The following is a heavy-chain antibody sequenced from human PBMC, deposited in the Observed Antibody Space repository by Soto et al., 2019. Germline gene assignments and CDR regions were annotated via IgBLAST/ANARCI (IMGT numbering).Heavy chain of an antibody. D-gene: IGHD3-3*02. V-gene: IGHV3-74*01. CDR2: INNDGSSP. J-gene: IGHJ4*02. CDR1: GFTFSNYW. Sequence: GGSLRLSCAASGFTFSNYWMHWVRQVPGEGLMWVSRINNDGSSPVYADSVKGRFTISRDNAKNSLYLQMDSLRDEDTAVYYCARDPSIRSPPDFWGRGTLVTVSS. CDR3: ARDPSIRSPPDF.